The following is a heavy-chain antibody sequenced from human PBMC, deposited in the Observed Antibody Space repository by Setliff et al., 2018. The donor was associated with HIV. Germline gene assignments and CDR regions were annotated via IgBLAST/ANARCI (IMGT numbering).Heavy chain of an antibody. D-gene: IGHD3-16*02. J-gene: IGHJ4*02. Sequence: TSETLSLTCTVYGGYFSGYFWSWIRQPPGKGLEWIGEINHSGSTNYNPSLKSRVTISVDTSKNQFSLKLRSVTAADTAVYYCARGWYSDYVWGSYRSYYFDYWGQGTLVTVSS. V-gene: IGHV4-34*01. CDR1: GGYFSGYF. CDR3: ARGWYSDYVWGSYRSYYFDY. CDR2: INHSGST.